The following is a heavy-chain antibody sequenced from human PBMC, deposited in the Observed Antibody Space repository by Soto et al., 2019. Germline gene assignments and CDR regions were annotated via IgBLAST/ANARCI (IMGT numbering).Heavy chain of an antibody. CDR3: ALTAIDY. Sequence: QVQLVQSGAEVKKPGASVKVSCKASGYTFITYGINWVRQAPGQGLEWMGWISAYNGNTQFAQKFQGRLTMTRDTSTSTAYMELRSLRSDATAVYYCALTAIDYWGQGTLVTVSS. V-gene: IGHV1-18*01. CDR2: ISAYNGNT. D-gene: IGHD5-18*01. CDR1: GYTFITYG. J-gene: IGHJ4*02.